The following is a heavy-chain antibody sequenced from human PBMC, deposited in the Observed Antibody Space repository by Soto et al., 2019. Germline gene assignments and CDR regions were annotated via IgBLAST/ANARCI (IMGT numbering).Heavy chain of an antibody. Sequence: VQLVESGGGLVKPGGSLRLSCAASGFTISDYDMSWIRQAPGKGLEWVSYIRSTGVSTYYADSVKGRFTISRDNAKNSLNLQMNSLRAEDTAVYYCARDCRVGGICRWGQGTLVIVSS. J-gene: IGHJ4*02. CDR3: ARDCRVGGICR. V-gene: IGHV3-11*01. CDR2: IRSTGVST. CDR1: GFTISDYD. D-gene: IGHD1-26*01.